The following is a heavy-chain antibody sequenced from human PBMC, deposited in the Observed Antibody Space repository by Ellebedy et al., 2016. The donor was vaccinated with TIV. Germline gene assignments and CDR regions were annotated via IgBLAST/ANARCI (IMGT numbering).Heavy chain of an antibody. CDR3: ARSLNYDILTGYYSYYYYYYMDV. D-gene: IGHD3-9*01. CDR1: GFTVSSNY. Sequence: GESLKISCAASGFTVSSNYMSWVRQAPGKGLEWVSVIYSGGSTYYADSVKGRFTISRDNSKNTLYLQMNSLRAEDTAVYYCARSLNYDILTGYYSYYYYYYMDVWGKGTTVTVSS. V-gene: IGHV3-53*01. J-gene: IGHJ6*03. CDR2: IYSGGST.